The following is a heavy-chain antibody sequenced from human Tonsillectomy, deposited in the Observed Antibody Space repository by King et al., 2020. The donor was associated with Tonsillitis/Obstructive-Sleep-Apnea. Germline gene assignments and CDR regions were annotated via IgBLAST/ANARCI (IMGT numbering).Heavy chain of an antibody. CDR2: ISAYNGNT. Sequence: VQLVQSGAEVKKPGASAKVSCKASGYTFTSYGISWVRQAPGQGLEWMGWISAYNGNTNYAQKLQGRVTMTTDTSTSTAYMELRSLRSDDTAVYYCAVTTYYYDSSGYYPLDYWGQGTLVTVSS. CDR3: AVTTYYYDSSGYYPLDY. V-gene: IGHV1-18*01. J-gene: IGHJ4*02. CDR1: GYTFTSYG. D-gene: IGHD3-22*01.